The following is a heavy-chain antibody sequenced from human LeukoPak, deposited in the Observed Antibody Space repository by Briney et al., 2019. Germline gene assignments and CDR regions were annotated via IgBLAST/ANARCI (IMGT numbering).Heavy chain of an antibody. V-gene: IGHV4-59*01. J-gene: IGHJ4*02. CDR1: GGSISSYY. CDR2: IYYSGGT. Sequence: SETLSLTCTVSGGSISSYYWSWIRQPPGKGLEWIGYIYYSGGTNYNPSLKSRVTISVDTSKNQFSLKLTSVTAADTAVYYCARAYYYGSGSYGLDYWGQGTLVTVSS. CDR3: ARAYYYGSGSYGLDY. D-gene: IGHD3-10*01.